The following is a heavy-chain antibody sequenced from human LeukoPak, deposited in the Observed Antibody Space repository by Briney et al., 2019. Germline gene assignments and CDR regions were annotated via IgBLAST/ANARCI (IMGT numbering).Heavy chain of an antibody. CDR1: GFTFSGSA. D-gene: IGHD4-17*01. CDR3: TRHGYGDGLP. Sequence: GGSLRLSCAASGFTFSGSAMHWVRQTSGKGLEWVGRIRSKANSYATAYAASVKGRFTISRDDSKNTAYLQMNSLKTEDTAVYYCTRHGYGDGLPWGQGTLVTVSS. J-gene: IGHJ5*02. CDR2: IRSKANSYAT. V-gene: IGHV3-73*01.